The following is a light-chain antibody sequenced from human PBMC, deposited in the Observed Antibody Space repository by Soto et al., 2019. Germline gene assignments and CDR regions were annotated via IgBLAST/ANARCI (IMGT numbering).Light chain of an antibody. V-gene: IGLV4-69*02. CDR2: LNSDGSH. CDR3: QTWGTGIRV. Sequence: QTVVTQSRSASASLGASVKLTCTLSSGHSTYAIAWHQQQPEKGPRYLMKLNSDGSHTKGDGIPGRFSGSSSGAERYLTISSLQSEDAADYYCQTWGTGIRVFGGGTKLTVL. J-gene: IGLJ2*01. CDR1: SGHSTYA.